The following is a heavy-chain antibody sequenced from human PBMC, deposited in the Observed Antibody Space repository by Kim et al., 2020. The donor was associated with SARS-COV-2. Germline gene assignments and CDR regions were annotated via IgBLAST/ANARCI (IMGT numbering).Heavy chain of an antibody. Sequence: ETRYGPSFHAQVTISADKSISTAYLQWSSLKASDTAMYYCARRNGNYFDYWGQGTLVTVSS. D-gene: IGHD4-4*01. V-gene: IGHV5-51*01. J-gene: IGHJ4*02. CDR2: ET. CDR3: ARRNGNYFDY.